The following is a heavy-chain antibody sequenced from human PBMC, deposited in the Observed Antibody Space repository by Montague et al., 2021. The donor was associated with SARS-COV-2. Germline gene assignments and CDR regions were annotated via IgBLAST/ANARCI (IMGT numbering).Heavy chain of an antibody. CDR1: VHSVVGEINR. V-gene: IGHV4-39*01. CDR3: ARESGSGCYLVY. Sequence: SETLSLTCAVDVHSVVGEINRRAWVHTSERQSRAWIGSSLVIGNTYYNRSLKSRVTISVDTSKNQFSLKLSSVTAADTAVYYCARESGSGCYLVYWGQGTLVTVSS. J-gene: IGHJ4*02. CDR2: SLVIGNT. D-gene: IGHD3-10*01.